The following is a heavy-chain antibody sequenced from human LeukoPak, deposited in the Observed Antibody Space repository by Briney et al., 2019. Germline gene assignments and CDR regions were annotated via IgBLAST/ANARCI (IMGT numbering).Heavy chain of an antibody. D-gene: IGHD2-21*01. CDR3: ASSYCGGDCENWFDP. CDR2: IYHSGST. V-gene: IGHV4-34*01. J-gene: IGHJ5*02. Sequence: PSETLSLTCAVYGGSFSGYYWSWIRQPPGKGLEWMGSIYHSGSTYYNPSLKSRVTISVDTSKNQFSLKLSSVTAADTAAYYCASSYCGGDCENWFDPWGQGTLVTVSS. CDR1: GGSFSGYY.